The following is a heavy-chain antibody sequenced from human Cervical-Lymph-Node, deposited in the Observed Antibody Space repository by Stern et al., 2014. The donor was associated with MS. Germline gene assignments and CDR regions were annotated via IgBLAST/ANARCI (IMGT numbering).Heavy chain of an antibody. J-gene: IGHJ4*02. CDR1: GGSISSSTYY. CDR2: IYYSGFT. Sequence: QMQLVQSGPGLVKPSETLSLTCTVSGGSISSSTYYWAWIRQPPGKGLEWIGNIYYSGFTYYNPSLKSRVPISVVMSKNQFSLKLSSVTAADTAIYYCARHDSVPRPSQLYSARDRGPGYLDYWGQGTLVTVSS. D-gene: IGHD1-26*01. V-gene: IGHV4-39*01. CDR3: ARHDSVPRPSQLYSARDRGPGYLDY.